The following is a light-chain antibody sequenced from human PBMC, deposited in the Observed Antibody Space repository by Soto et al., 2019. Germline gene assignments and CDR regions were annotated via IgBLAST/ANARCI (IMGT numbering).Light chain of an antibody. CDR3: QQYGSSLFI. CDR1: QSVSSKY. CDR2: GTS. V-gene: IGKV3-20*01. Sequence: DIVLTQSPGTLSLSPGERATLSCRASQSVSSKYLAWYQQKPGQPPRVLIYGTSIRATGIPERFSGGGSGTDFTLTITRLESEDFAVYYCQQYGSSLFIFGPGTKVAFK. J-gene: IGKJ3*01.